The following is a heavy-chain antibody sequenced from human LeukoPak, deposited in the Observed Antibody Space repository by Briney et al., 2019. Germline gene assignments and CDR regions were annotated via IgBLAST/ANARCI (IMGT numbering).Heavy chain of an antibody. Sequence: SETLSLTCTVSGGSISSYYWSWIRQPAGKGLEWIGRIYTSGSTNYNPSLKSRVTMSVDTSKNQFSLKLSSVTAADTAVYYCARDIAFYDFWSAVYYMDVWGKGTTVSVSS. J-gene: IGHJ6*03. CDR2: IYTSGST. V-gene: IGHV4-4*07. CDR1: GGSISSYY. CDR3: ARDIAFYDFWSAVYYMDV. D-gene: IGHD3-3*01.